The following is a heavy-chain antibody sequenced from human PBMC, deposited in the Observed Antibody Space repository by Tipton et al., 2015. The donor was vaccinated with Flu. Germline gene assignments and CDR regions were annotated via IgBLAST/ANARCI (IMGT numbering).Heavy chain of an antibody. CDR1: GGAVRSYF. J-gene: IGHJ6*02. Sequence: LRLSCTVSGGAVRSYFWTWIRQPPGKQLEWIGYIYYGGTTNYNPSLRSRVTFSMDTSKNQFSLRLSSVTAADTAVYYCARDSGRNYNYGMDVWGQGTTVYVSS. CDR2: IYYGGTT. V-gene: IGHV4-59*02. CDR3: ARDSGRNYNYGMDV. D-gene: IGHD2-15*01.